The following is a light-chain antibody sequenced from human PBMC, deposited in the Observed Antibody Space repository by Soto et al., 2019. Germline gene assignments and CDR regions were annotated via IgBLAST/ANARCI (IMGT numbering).Light chain of an antibody. J-gene: IGLJ1*01. CDR1: SSDVGGYNY. Sequence: QSVLTQPPSASGSPGQSVSISCNGKSSDVGGYNYVYWYQQHPGKAPKLMIYEVTKRPSGVPDRFSGSKSGNTASLTVSELQAEDEADYYCSSYADSNSYVFGTGTKVTVL. CDR3: SSYADSNSYV. V-gene: IGLV2-8*01. CDR2: EVT.